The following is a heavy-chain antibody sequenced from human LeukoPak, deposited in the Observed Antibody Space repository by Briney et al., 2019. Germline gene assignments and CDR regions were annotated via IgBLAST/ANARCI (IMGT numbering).Heavy chain of an antibody. CDR2: IIPIFSTA. D-gene: IGHD3-3*01. CDR3: ARSRTIFGVGYYMDV. V-gene: IGHV1-69*13. J-gene: IGHJ6*03. CDR1: GGTFSSYA. Sequence: SVKVSCKASGGTFSSYAISWVRQAPGQGLEWMGGIIPIFSTANYAQKFQGRVTITADESTSTAYMGLSSLRSEDTAVYYCARSRTIFGVGYYMDVWGKGTTVTVSS.